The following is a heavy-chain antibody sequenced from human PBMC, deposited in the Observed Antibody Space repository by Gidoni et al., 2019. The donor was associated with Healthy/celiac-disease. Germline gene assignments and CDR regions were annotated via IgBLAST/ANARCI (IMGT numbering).Heavy chain of an antibody. CDR2: ISWNSGSI. J-gene: IGHJ6*02. CDR3: AKDTGYGSGSSNYYYYYGMDV. V-gene: IGHV3-9*01. Sequence: EVQLVESGGGLVQPGRSLRLSCAAPGLPFDAYAMQWCRQAPGKGLEWVSGISWNSGSIGYADPVKGRFTISRDNAKNSLYLQMNSLRAEDTALYYCAKDTGYGSGSSNYYYYYGMDVWGQGTTVTVSS. D-gene: IGHD3-10*01. CDR1: GLPFDAYA.